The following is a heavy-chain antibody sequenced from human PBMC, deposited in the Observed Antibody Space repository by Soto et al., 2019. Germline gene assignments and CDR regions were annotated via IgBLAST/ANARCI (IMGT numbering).Heavy chain of an antibody. CDR1: GFTFSSYS. J-gene: IGHJ3*02. CDR2: ISSSSSTI. D-gene: IGHD6-19*01. V-gene: IGHV3-48*01. Sequence: EVQLVESGGGLVQPGGSLRLSCAASGFTFSSYSMNWVRQAPGKGLEWVSYISSSSSTIYYADSVKGRFTISRDNAKNSLYLQMNSLRAEDTAVYYCARVKKGQWPNPPIAFDIWGQGTMVTVSS. CDR3: ARVKKGQWPNPPIAFDI.